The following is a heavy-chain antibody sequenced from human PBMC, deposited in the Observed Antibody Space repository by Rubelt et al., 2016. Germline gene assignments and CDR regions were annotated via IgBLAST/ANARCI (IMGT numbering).Heavy chain of an antibody. CDR2: INHGGST. J-gene: IGHJ4*02. V-gene: IGHV4-34*02. D-gene: IGHD1-26*01. CDR3: ARDGGRYKFDY. CDR1: GDSFSGFY. Sequence: QVRPQQWGAGLLKPSETLSLTCAVYGDSFSGFYWSWIRQPPGKGLEWIGEINHGGSTNFNPSLKSRLTMSVDTSKSQFSLNLTSVTAADTAVYYCARDGGRYKFDYWGQGILAIVSS.